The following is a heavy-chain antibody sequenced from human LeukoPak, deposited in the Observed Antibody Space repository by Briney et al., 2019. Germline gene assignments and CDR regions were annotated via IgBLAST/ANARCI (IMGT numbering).Heavy chain of an antibody. Sequence: QPGGSLRLSCAASGITFNNYEMNWVRQAPRKGLEWVSHISRSSNSIYYADSVKGRFTISRDNAKNSLYLQINSLRAEDTTVYYCARDSLGLPPAFDYWGQGTLVTVSS. CDR2: ISRSSNSI. CDR3: ARDSLGLPPAFDY. CDR1: GITFNNYE. V-gene: IGHV3-48*03. J-gene: IGHJ4*02.